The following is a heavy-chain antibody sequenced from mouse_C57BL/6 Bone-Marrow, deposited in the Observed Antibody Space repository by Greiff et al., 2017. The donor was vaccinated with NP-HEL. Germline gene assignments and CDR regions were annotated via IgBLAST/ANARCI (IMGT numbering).Heavy chain of an antibody. D-gene: IGHD1-1*01. Sequence: EVQVVESGGGLVKPGGSLKLSCAASGFTFSSYAMSWVRQTPEKRLEWVATISDGGSYTYYPDNVKGRFTISRDNAKNNLYLQMSHLKSEDTAMYYCAREGITTVVGDAMDYWGQGTSVTVSS. J-gene: IGHJ4*01. CDR2: ISDGGSYT. CDR1: GFTFSSYA. V-gene: IGHV5-4*01. CDR3: AREGITTVVGDAMDY.